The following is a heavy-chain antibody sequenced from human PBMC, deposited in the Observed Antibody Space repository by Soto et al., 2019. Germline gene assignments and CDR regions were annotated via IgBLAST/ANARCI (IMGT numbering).Heavy chain of an antibody. CDR3: AKTAAAPGAFDI. V-gene: IGHV3-23*01. Sequence: GSLRLSCAASGFTLRDYTMSWVRRAPGKGLEWVSAISGSGGSTYYADSVKGRFTISRDNSKNTLYLQMNSLRAEDTAVYYCAKTAAAPGAFDIWGQGTMVTVSS. CDR1: GFTLRDYT. CDR2: ISGSGGST. J-gene: IGHJ3*02. D-gene: IGHD2-15*01.